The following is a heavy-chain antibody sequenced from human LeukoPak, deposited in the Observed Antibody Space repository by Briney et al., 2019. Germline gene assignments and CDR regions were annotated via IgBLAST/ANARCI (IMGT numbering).Heavy chain of an antibody. J-gene: IGHJ4*02. CDR1: GYSISSGYY. V-gene: IGHV4-38-2*01. Sequence: SETLSLTCAVSGYSISSGYYWGWIRPPPGKGLEWIGSIYHSGSTYYNPSLKSRVTISVDTSKNQFSLKLSSVTAADTAVYYCARMEQLPGGFDYWGQGTLVTVSS. CDR2: IYHSGST. CDR3: ARMEQLPGGFDY. D-gene: IGHD1/OR15-1a*01.